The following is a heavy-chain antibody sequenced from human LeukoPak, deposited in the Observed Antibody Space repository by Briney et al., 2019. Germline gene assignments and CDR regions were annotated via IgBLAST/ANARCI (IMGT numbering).Heavy chain of an antibody. CDR2: IIPIFGTA. Sequence: SVKVSCKASGGTFSSYAISWVRQAPGQGPEWMGRIIPIFGTANYAQKFQGRVTITTDESTSTAYMELSSLRSEDTAVYYCARGGYINYYYYMDVWGKGTTVTVSS. CDR3: ARGGYINYYYYMDV. V-gene: IGHV1-69*05. D-gene: IGHD1-1*01. J-gene: IGHJ6*03. CDR1: GGTFSSYA.